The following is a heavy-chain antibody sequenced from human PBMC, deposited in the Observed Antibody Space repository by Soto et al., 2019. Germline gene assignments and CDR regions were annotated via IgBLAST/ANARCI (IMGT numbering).Heavy chain of an antibody. CDR3: ASAPVAASYYYYGLDC. V-gene: IGHV1-69*01. D-gene: IGHD2-15*01. Sequence: SVKLSCKDSGGSQSIYAISRVRQAAGQVLEWMGGIIPIFGTANYAQKFQGRSTIPADESTSTAYMELSSLRSEDTAVYYWASAPVAASYYYYGLDCWVQGTKVTVS. CDR1: GGSQSIYA. CDR2: IIPIFGTA. J-gene: IGHJ6*02.